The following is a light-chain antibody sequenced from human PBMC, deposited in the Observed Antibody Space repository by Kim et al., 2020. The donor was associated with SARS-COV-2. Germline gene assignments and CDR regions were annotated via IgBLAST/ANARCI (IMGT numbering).Light chain of an antibody. CDR3: QSRDSGGKVV. Sequence: SSELTQDPAVSVALGQTVRITCQGDSLRSYYATWYRQKPREAPVLVIYGRNNRPSGIPDRFSGSTSGNTAFLTISGAQAEDEADFYCQSRDSGGKVVFGGGTKVTVL. CDR1: SLRSYY. J-gene: IGLJ2*01. V-gene: IGLV3-19*01. CDR2: GRN.